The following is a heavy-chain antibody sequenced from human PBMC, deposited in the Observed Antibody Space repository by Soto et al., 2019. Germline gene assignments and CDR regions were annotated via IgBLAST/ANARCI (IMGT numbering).Heavy chain of an antibody. CDR2: ISGSGGST. CDR3: ANHPGGIEYYFDY. CDR1: GFTFSSYA. D-gene: IGHD3-16*01. V-gene: IGHV3-23*01. J-gene: IGHJ4*02. Sequence: GGSLRLSCAASGFTFSSYAMSWVRQAPGKGLEWVSAISGSGGSTYYADSVKGRFTISRDNSKNTLYLQMNSLRAEDTAVYYCANHPGGIEYYFDYWGQGTLVTVSS.